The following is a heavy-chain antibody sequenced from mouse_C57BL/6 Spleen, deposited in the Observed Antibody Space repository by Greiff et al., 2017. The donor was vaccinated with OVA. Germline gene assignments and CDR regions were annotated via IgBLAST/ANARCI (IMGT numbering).Heavy chain of an antibody. Sequence: EVKLVESGGGLVKPGGSLKLSCAASGFTFSDYGMHWVRQAPEKGLEWVAYISSGSSTIYYADTVKGRFTISRDNAKNTLFLQMTSLRSEDTAMYYCARNGYYGSSPAWFAYWGQGTLVTVSA. D-gene: IGHD1-1*01. CDR1: GFTFSDYG. CDR3: ARNGYYGSSPAWFAY. J-gene: IGHJ3*01. V-gene: IGHV5-17*01. CDR2: ISSGSSTI.